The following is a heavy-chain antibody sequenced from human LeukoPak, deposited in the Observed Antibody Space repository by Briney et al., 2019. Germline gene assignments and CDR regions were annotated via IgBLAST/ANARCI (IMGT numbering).Heavy chain of an antibody. J-gene: IGHJ5*02. CDR1: GLTFSNSW. CDR2: MYGDMRDI. D-gene: IGHD5-12*01. V-gene: IGHV3-74*01. Sequence: GGSLRLSCEASGLTFSNSWMHWVRQIPGKGLVWVSRMYGDMRDISYADSVKGRLTISRDNAKNTVYLQMNSLRGEDTAVYYCARDLGLRGSTWGQGTLVTVSS. CDR3: ARDLGLRGST.